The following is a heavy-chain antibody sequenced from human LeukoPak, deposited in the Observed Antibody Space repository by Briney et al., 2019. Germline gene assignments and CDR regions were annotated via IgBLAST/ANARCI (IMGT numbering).Heavy chain of an antibody. Sequence: SETLSLTCAVYGGSFSGYYWGWIRQPPGKGLEWIGEINHSGSTNYNPSLKSRVTISVDTSKNQFSLKLSSVTAADTAVYYCARPLNRYCSGGSCYSHYFDYWGQGTLVTVSS. CDR1: GGSFSGYY. V-gene: IGHV4-34*01. J-gene: IGHJ4*02. D-gene: IGHD2-15*01. CDR2: INHSGST. CDR3: ARPLNRYCSGGSCYSHYFDY.